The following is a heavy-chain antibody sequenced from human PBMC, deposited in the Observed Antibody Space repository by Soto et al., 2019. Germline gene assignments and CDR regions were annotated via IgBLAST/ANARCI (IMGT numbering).Heavy chain of an antibody. CDR3: ARHPHYDFWSDYYEGGTYYLDV. CDR1: GYTFTSYD. CDR2: MNPNSGNT. D-gene: IGHD3-3*01. J-gene: IGHJ6*03. Sequence: ASVKVSCKASGYTFTSYDVTWVRHATGQGLEWMGWMNPNSGNTGYAQKSQGRVTMTRNTSISTAYMELSSLRSEDTAVYYCARHPHYDFWSDYYEGGTYYLDVWGQGTTVTVSS. V-gene: IGHV1-8*01.